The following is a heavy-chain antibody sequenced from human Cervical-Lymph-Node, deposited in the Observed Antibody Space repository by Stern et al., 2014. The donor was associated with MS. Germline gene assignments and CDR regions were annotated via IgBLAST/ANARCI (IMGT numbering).Heavy chain of an antibody. CDR3: AREGSASYYGY. Sequence: VQLVESGGGVVQPGRSLRLSCAASGFTFSSYGMHWVRQAPGKGLEWVAVIWYDGSNKYYADSVKGRFTISRDNSKNTLYLQMNSLRAEDTAVYYCAREGSASYYGYWGQGTLVTVSS. V-gene: IGHV3-33*01. D-gene: IGHD1-26*01. CDR2: IWYDGSNK. J-gene: IGHJ4*02. CDR1: GFTFSSYG.